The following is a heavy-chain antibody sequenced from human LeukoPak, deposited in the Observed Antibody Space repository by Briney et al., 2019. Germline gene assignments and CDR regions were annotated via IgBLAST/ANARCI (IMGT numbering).Heavy chain of an antibody. CDR1: GFTFSSYW. V-gene: IGHV3-7*03. D-gene: IGHD3/OR15-3a*01. CDR2: IKQDGSVK. CDR3: ARDQYDTWSRRGNFDS. J-gene: IGHJ4*02. Sequence: PGGSLRLSCAASGFTFSSYWMSWVRQAPGKGLEWVANIKQDGSVKYYVDSVKGRFTISRDNTKNSLYLQMNSLRAEDTAVFYCARDQYDTWSRRGNFDSWGQGTLVIVSS.